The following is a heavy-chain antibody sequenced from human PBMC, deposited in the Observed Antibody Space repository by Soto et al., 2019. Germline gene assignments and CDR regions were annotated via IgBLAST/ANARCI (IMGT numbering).Heavy chain of an antibody. CDR1: GFTFSNYE. CDR3: ARHASETYALYYFYGLDV. D-gene: IGHD2-2*01. CDR2: ITSDGTTI. V-gene: IGHV3-48*03. J-gene: IGHJ6*02. Sequence: EVQLVESGGGLVQPGGSLRLSCVGSGFTFSNYEMNWVRQAPGKGLEWLSYITSDGTTIFYADSVKGRFTISRDNAKNSLFLQLNSLTAEDTAIYYCARHASETYALYYFYGLDVWGQGTTVTVSS.